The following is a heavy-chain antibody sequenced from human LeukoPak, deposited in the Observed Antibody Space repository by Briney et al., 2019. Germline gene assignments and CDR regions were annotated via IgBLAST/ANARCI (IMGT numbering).Heavy chain of an antibody. D-gene: IGHD3-22*01. CDR1: GYTLTELS. CDR3: VIQRAGNYYDSSGYLRYFDY. J-gene: IGHJ4*02. CDR2: FDPEDGET. V-gene: IGHV1-24*01. Sequence: ASVTVSCRVSGYTLTELSMHGVRQAPGEGHEWVGGFDPEDGETIYAQKFQGRVTMTEDTSTDTAYMELSSLRSEDTAVYYCVIQRAGNYYDSSGYLRYFDYWGQGTLVTVSS.